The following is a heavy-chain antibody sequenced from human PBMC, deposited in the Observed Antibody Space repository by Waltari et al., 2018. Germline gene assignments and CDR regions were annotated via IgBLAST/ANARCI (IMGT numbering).Heavy chain of an antibody. J-gene: IGHJ4*02. CDR1: GFTFSSYS. CDR2: ISSSSIYI. V-gene: IGHV3-21*01. Sequence: EVQLVESGGGLVKPGGSLRLSCAASGFTFSSYSMNWVRLAPGKGLEWVSSISSSSIYIYYADSVKGRFTISRDNAKNSLYLQMNSLRAEDTAVYYCAREDVDYGDYLFDYWGQGTLVTVSS. D-gene: IGHD4-17*01. CDR3: AREDVDYGDYLFDY.